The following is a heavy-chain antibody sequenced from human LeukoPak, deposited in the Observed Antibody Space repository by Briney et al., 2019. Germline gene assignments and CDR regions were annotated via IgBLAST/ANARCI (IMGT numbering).Heavy chain of an antibody. CDR1: GGSISSGGYS. Sequence: SQTLSLTCAVCGGSISSGGYSLSWIRQPPGKGLEWIVYIYHSGSTYYNPSLKSRVTISVDRSKNQFSLKLSSVTAADTAVYYCARVIPNYDFWSGYPHGYFDLWGRGTLVTVSS. V-gene: IGHV4-30-2*01. CDR3: ARVIPNYDFWSGYPHGYFDL. J-gene: IGHJ2*01. CDR2: IYHSGST. D-gene: IGHD3-3*01.